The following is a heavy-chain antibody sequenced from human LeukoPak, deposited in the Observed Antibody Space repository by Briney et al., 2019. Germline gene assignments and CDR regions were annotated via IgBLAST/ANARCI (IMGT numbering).Heavy chain of an antibody. J-gene: IGHJ4*02. V-gene: IGHV4-59*01. D-gene: IGHD3-22*01. CDR1: GGSISSYY. Sequence: PSETLSLTCTASGGSISSYYWSWIRQPPGKGLEWIGYIYYSGSTNYNPSHKSRVTISVDTSKNQFSLKLSSVTAADTAVYYCARVQPYYYDSSSYYRGYYFDYWGQGTLVTVSS. CDR3: ARVQPYYYDSSSYYRGYYFDY. CDR2: IYYSGST.